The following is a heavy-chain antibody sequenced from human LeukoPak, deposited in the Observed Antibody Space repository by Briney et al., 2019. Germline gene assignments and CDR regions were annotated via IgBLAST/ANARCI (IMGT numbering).Heavy chain of an antibody. V-gene: IGHV3-30*18. CDR1: GFTFSNYW. J-gene: IGHJ4*02. CDR2: ISYDGINK. CDR3: AKSGRRGYSYGSRFKYYYDY. D-gene: IGHD5-18*01. Sequence: GGSLRLSCAASGFTFSNYWTSWVRQAPGKGLEWVAVISYDGINKYYADSVKGRFTISRDNSKNTLYLQMNSLRTEDTAVYYCAKSGRRGYSYGSRFKYYYDYWGQGTLVTVSS.